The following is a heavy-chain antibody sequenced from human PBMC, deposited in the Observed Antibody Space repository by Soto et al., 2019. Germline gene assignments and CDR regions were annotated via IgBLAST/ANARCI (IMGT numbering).Heavy chain of an antibody. V-gene: IGHV4-4*02. CDR1: GGSISSSHW. CDR3: ARGDCSGGSCYSVDI. CDR2: IYHSGST. J-gene: IGHJ3*02. Sequence: SETLSLTCAVSGGSISSSHWWSWVRQPPGKGLEWIGEIYHSGSTNYNPSLKSRVTISVDKSKNQFSLKLSSVTAADTAVYYFARGDCSGGSCYSVDIWGEGTMVTVSS. D-gene: IGHD2-15*01.